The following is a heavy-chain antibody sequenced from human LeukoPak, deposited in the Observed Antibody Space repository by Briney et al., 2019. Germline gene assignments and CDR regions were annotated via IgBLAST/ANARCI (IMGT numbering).Heavy chain of an antibody. J-gene: IGHJ6*04. CDR3: SRGVVVAADPTDV. D-gene: IGHD2-15*01. CDR2: INPSSGDT. V-gene: IGHV1-2*02. CDR1: GYTFTGYF. Sequence: ASVNVSCKASGYTFTGYFMHWVRQAPGQGLEWMGWINPSSGDTKCAQKFQGRVTMTRDTSISTAYMELSRLRSDARAVYYCSRGVVVAADPTDVWGKGTTVTVSS.